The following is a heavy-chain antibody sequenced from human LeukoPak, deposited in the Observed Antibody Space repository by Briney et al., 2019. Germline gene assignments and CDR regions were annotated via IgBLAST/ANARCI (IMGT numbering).Heavy chain of an antibody. D-gene: IGHD6-19*01. J-gene: IGHJ5*02. CDR2: IKHDGSDK. CDR1: GFTFSNHW. CDR3: ARIVIAVPGRDWFDP. V-gene: IGHV3-7*04. Sequence: GGSLRLSCAASGFTFSNHWMTWVRQAPGKGLECLAHIKHDGSDKYYVDSVKGRFSISRDNAKNSLCLQVTSLRAEVTAVYYCARIVIAVPGRDWFDPWGQGTLVTVSS.